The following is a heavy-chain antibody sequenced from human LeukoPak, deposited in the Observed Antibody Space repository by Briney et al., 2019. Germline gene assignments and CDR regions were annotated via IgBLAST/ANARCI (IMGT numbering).Heavy chain of an antibody. J-gene: IGHJ6*02. Sequence: SVKVSCKASGGTFSSYAISWVRQAPGQGFEWMGRIIPILGIANYAQKFQGRVTITADKSTSTAYMELSSLRSEDTAVYYCVRDRLITMVRGVIDLYYYYGMDVWGQGTTVTVSS. V-gene: IGHV1-69*04. D-gene: IGHD3-10*01. CDR1: GGTFSSYA. CDR3: VRDRLITMVRGVIDLYYYYGMDV. CDR2: IIPILGIA.